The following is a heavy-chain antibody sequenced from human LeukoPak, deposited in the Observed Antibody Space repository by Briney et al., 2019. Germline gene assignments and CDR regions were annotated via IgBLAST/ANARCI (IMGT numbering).Heavy chain of an antibody. CDR1: KSTFSSYT. CDR3: ARESGDTAMATDY. J-gene: IGHJ4*02. V-gene: IGHV3-30*04. D-gene: IGHD5-18*01. CDR2: ISYDGRNK. Sequence: PGRSLRLSCAASKSTFSSYTMHWVRQAPGKGLDWVAVISYDGRNKYYGDSVKGRFTISRDNSKNTLYLQMNSLRPEDTAIYYCARESGDTAMATDYWGQGTLVTVSS.